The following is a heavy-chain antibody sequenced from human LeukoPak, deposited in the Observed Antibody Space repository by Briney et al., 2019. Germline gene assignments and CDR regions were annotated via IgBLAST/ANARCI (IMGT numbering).Heavy chain of an antibody. V-gene: IGHV4-59*11. CDR2: IYYSGST. D-gene: IGHD1-1*01. J-gene: IGHJ6*03. CDR1: GGSISSHY. CDR3: ARQTTGTSYYYYYYLDV. Sequence: SETLSLTCTVSGGSISSHYWSWIRQPPGKGLEWIGYIYYSGSTNYNPSLKSRVTISVDTSKNQFSLKLSSVTAAETAVYYCARQTTGTSYYYYYYLDVWGKGTTVTASS.